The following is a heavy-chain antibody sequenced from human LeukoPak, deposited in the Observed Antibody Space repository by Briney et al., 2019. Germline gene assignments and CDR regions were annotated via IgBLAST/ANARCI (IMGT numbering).Heavy chain of an antibody. V-gene: IGHV3-30*04. Sequence: GRSLRLSCAASGFTFSSYAMHWVRQAPGKGLEWVAVISYDGSNKYYADSVKGRFTISRDNSKNTLYLQMNSLRAEDTTVYYCAKGRGWEASYYYYYMDVWGKGTTVTISS. CDR2: ISYDGSNK. D-gene: IGHD1-26*01. CDR3: AKGRGWEASYYYYYMDV. J-gene: IGHJ6*03. CDR1: GFTFSSYA.